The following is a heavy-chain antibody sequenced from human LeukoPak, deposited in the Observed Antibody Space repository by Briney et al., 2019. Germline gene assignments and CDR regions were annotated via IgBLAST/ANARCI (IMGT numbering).Heavy chain of an antibody. V-gene: IGHV1-69*01. D-gene: IGHD2-2*01. Sequence: SVKVSCKASGGTFSSYAISWVRQAPGQGLEWMGGIIPIFGTANYAQKFQGRVTITADESTSTAYMELNSLRSEDTAVYYCARVNSIYSGYQLLMNYWGQGTLVTVSS. CDR2: IIPIFGTA. CDR3: ARVNSIYSGYQLLMNY. CDR1: GGTFSSYA. J-gene: IGHJ4*02.